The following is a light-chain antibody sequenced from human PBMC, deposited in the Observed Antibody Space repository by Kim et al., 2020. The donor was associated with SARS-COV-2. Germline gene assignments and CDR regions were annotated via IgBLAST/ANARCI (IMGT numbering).Light chain of an antibody. J-gene: IGLJ2*01. V-gene: IGLV3-19*01. CDR2: GKN. Sequence: ALRQTGRITCEGASLRSDYASWYQQRPGQAPVLVIYGKNNRPSGIPDRFSGSSSGNTASLTITGAQAEDEADYYCNSPDSSGNHVLFGGGTQLTVL. CDR1: SLRSDY. CDR3: NSPDSSGNHVL.